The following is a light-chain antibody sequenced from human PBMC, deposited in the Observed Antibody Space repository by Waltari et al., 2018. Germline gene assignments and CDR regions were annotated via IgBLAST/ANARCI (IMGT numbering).Light chain of an antibody. CDR3: AAWDDSLNGWV. CDR2: STK. V-gene: IGLV1-44*01. J-gene: IGLJ3*02. CDR1: TSHIGTTS. Sequence: QSVLTQPPSASGTPGQRVSISCSGSTSHIGTTSVQWYQHLPGTAPKLLMYSTKQRHSGVPDRGSGSKSGISASLAISGLQSDDEGDYYCAAWDDSLNGWVFGGGTKLTVL.